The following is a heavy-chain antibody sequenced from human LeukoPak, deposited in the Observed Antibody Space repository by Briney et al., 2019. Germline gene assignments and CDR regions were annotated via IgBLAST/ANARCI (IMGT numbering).Heavy chain of an antibody. CDR3: ARGREGRYCSSTSCSLNWFDP. CDR1: GFTFDDYG. V-gene: IGHV3-20*01. D-gene: IGHD2-2*01. CDR2: INWNGGST. J-gene: IGHJ5*02. Sequence: GGSLRLSCAASGFTFDDYGMSWIRQAPGTGLEWVSGINWNGGSTGYADSVKGRFTISRDNAKNSLYLQMNSLRAEDTALYHCARGREGRYCSSTSCSLNWFDPWGQGTLVTVSS.